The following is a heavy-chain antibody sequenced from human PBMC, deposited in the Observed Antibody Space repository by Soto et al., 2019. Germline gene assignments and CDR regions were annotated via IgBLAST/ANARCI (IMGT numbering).Heavy chain of an antibody. Sequence: ASVKVSCKASGYTFTSNGISWVRQAPGQGLEWMGWISAYNGNTNYAQKLQGRVTMTTDTSTSTAYMELRSLRSDDTAVYYCARDFYCSSTSCDGGFDYWGQGTLVTVSS. CDR2: ISAYNGNT. V-gene: IGHV1-18*01. CDR3: ARDFYCSSTSCDGGFDY. D-gene: IGHD2-2*01. J-gene: IGHJ4*02. CDR1: GYTFTSNG.